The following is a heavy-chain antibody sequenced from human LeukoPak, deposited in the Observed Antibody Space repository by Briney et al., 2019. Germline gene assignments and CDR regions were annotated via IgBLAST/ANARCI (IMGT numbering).Heavy chain of an antibody. CDR2: IFYTGATT. V-gene: IGHV4-59*08. CDR3: ARHDPIGYYQRGMGV. D-gene: IGHD2-15*01. J-gene: IGHJ6*02. Sequence: KPSETLSLTCEVSGGSISGYYWSWNRQPPGRGLEWIGYIFYTGATTIYSPSLKSRVTMSVDASKNQVTLTLRSVTAADTAAYFCARHDPIGYYQRGMGVWGQGATVTVSS. CDR1: GGSISGYY.